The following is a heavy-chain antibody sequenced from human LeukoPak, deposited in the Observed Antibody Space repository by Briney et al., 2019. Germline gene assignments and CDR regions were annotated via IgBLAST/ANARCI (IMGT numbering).Heavy chain of an antibody. Sequence: PGGSLRLSCAASGFTFSSYSMNWVRQAPGKGLEWVSAISGSGGSMYYADSAKGRFTISRDNSRNTLYLQMNSLRAEDTALYYCAKDLLRHENSWGQGTLVTVSS. J-gene: IGHJ4*02. CDR1: GFTFSSYS. CDR3: AKDLLRHENS. D-gene: IGHD1-26*01. V-gene: IGHV3-23*01. CDR2: ISGSGGSM.